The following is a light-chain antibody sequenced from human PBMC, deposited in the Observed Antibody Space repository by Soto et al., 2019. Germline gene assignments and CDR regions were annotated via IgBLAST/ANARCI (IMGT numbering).Light chain of an antibody. V-gene: IGKV3-20*01. CDR1: QSINSNF. CDR2: AAS. Sequence: EIVLTQSPGTLSLSPGERATISCRASQSINSNFLTWYQQKPGQAPRLLIFAASSRATGIADRFSGSGAGTAFTLPISSLVPEDFAVYYCQQYGSSPSYTFGQGTKLEIK. CDR3: QQYGSSPSYT. J-gene: IGKJ2*01.